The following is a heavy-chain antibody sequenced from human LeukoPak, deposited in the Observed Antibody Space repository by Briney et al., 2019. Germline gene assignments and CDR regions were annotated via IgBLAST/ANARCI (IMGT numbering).Heavy chain of an antibody. CDR2: ISDSGGRT. J-gene: IGHJ4*02. D-gene: IGHD3-10*01. Sequence: GGSLRLSCGVSGITLSNYGMSWVRQAPGKGLEWVAGISDSGGRTNYADSVKGRFTISRDSPKNTLYLQMNSLRGEDTAVYFCAKRGVVIRVVLVGFHKEAYYFDSWGQGALVTVSS. CDR1: GITLSNYG. CDR3: AKRGVVIRVVLVGFHKEAYYFDS. V-gene: IGHV3-23*01.